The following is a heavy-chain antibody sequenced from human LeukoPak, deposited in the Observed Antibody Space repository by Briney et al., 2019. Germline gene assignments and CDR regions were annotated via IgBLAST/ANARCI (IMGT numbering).Heavy chain of an antibody. CDR1: GYSISSGYY. Sequence: SETLSLTCTVSGYSISSGYYWGWIRQPPGKRLEWIGSIYHSGSTYYNPSLKSRVTISVDTSKNQFSLKLSSVTAADTAVYYCASWGATHHYFDSWGRGTLVTVSS. CDR3: ASWGATHHYFDS. J-gene: IGHJ4*02. D-gene: IGHD1-26*01. V-gene: IGHV4-38-2*02. CDR2: IYHSGST.